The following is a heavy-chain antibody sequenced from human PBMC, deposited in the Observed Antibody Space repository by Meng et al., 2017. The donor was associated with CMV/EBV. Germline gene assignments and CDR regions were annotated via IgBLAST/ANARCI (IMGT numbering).Heavy chain of an antibody. V-gene: IGHV3-7*01. D-gene: IGHD3-16*01. CDR2: IKQDGSGK. Sequence: ETLSLTCAASGFTFSSYWMSWVRQAPGKGLEWVANIKQDGSGKYYVDSVKGRFTISRDNAKNSLYLQMNSLRAEDTAVYYCARDLRDWFDPWGQGTLVTVSS. CDR3: ARDLRDWFDP. J-gene: IGHJ5*02. CDR1: GFTFSSYW.